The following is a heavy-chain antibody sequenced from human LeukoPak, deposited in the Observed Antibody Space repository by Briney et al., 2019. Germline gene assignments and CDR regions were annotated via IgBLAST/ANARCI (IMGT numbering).Heavy chain of an antibody. D-gene: IGHD5-12*01. Sequence: PGGSLRLSCAASGFTFSSHDMSWVRQAPGKGLEWVSAISGSGGSTYYADSVKGRFTISRDNSKNTLYLQMNSLRAEDTAVYYCAKDIVATNYYYGMDVWGQGTTVTVSS. CDR3: AKDIVATNYYYGMDV. V-gene: IGHV3-23*01. CDR1: GFTFSSHD. CDR2: ISGSGGST. J-gene: IGHJ6*02.